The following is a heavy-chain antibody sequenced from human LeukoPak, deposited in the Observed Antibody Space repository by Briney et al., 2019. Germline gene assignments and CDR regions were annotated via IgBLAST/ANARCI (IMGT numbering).Heavy chain of an antibody. CDR2: ISSSSSTI. CDR3: ARGGTPPNYDFWSGYYSRGYYYYMDV. Sequence: GGSLRLSCAASGFTFSSYSMNWVRQAPGKGLEWVSYISSSSSTIYYADSVKGRFTISRDNAKNSLYLQMNSLRAEDTAVYYCARGGTPPNYDFWSGYYSRGYYYYMDVWGKGTTVTVSS. V-gene: IGHV3-48*01. J-gene: IGHJ6*03. CDR1: GFTFSSYS. D-gene: IGHD3-3*01.